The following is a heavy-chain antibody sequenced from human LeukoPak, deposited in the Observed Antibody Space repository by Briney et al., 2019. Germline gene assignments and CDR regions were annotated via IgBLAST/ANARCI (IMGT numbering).Heavy chain of an antibody. D-gene: IGHD3-22*01. Sequence: SGRSLRLFCAASGFTFISYAMHWVRQAPGKGLEGVAVISYDGSNKYYADSVKGRFTISRDNSKNTLYLQMNSLRAEDTAVYYCARAPDYYDSSGSPLDPWGQGTLVTVSS. CDR2: ISYDGSNK. CDR3: ARAPDYYDSSGSPLDP. CDR1: GFTFISYA. V-gene: IGHV3-30-3*01. J-gene: IGHJ5*02.